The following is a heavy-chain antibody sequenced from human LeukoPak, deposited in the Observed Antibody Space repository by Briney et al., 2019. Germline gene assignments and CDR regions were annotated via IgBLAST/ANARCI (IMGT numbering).Heavy chain of an antibody. J-gene: IGHJ4*02. D-gene: IGHD2-21*02. CDR2: IYSGGTP. CDR3: ARWGGVTNFDY. CDR1: GFPVSSNY. V-gene: IGHV3-53*01. Sequence: PGGSLRLSCAASGFPVSSNYMSWVCQAPGRGVEWVSIIYSGGTPYYADSVKGRFTISRDNSKNSLYLQMNSLRAEDTAVYYCARWGGVTNFDYWDQGTLVTVS.